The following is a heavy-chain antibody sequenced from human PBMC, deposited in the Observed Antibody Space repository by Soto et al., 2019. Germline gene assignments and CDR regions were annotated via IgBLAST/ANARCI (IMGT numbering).Heavy chain of an antibody. CDR1: GFTFSNYA. J-gene: IGHJ4*02. CDR3: AKHTEKCGDSRFDY. CDR2: ISDSGGST. Sequence: EVQLLESGGGLVQPGGSLRLSCAGSGFTFSNYAMSWVRQAPGKGLEWVSGISDSGGSTHHADSVKGRFAISRDNSKNTMFLQMNSLRAEDTDVYYCAKHTEKCGDSRFDYWGQGTLVTVSS. D-gene: IGHD4-17*01. V-gene: IGHV3-23*01.